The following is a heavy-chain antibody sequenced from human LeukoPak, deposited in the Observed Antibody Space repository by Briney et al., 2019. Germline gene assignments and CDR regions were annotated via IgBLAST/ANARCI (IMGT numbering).Heavy chain of an antibody. CDR3: ARDHYGIAARPWSYYYYYMDV. V-gene: IGHV3-48*03. CDR2: ISSSGSTI. CDR1: GFTFSSYE. D-gene: IGHD6-6*01. J-gene: IGHJ6*03. Sequence: PGGSLRPSCAASGFTFSSYEMNWVRQAPGKGLEWVSYISSSGSTIYYADSVKGRFTISRDNAKNSLYLQMDSLRAEDTAVYYCARDHYGIAARPWSYYYYYMDVWGKGTTVTVSS.